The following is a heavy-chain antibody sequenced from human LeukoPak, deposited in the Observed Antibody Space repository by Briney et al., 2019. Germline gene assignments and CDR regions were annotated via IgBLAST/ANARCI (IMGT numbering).Heavy chain of an antibody. J-gene: IGHJ4*02. CDR1: GFSVNSNY. CDR3: ARGGGSGSYESFDY. D-gene: IGHD3-10*01. CDR2: ISGGGST. V-gene: IGHV3-53*01. Sequence: GGSLRVSCAASGFSVNSNYMSWVRQAPGKGLEWVSVISGGGSTYYADSVKGRFTISRDISKNTLYLQMNSLRAEDTAVYYRARGGGSGSYESFDYWGQGALVTVSS.